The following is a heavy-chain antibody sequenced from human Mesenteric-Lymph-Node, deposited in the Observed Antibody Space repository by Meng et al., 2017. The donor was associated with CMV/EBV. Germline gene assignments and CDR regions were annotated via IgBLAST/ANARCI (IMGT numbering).Heavy chain of an antibody. CDR1: GFTFSSYS. J-gene: IGHJ4*02. D-gene: IGHD3-10*01. Sequence: GESLKISCAASGFTFSSYSMNWVRQAPGKGLEWVSSISSSSSYIYYADSVKGRFSISRDNAKNSLYLQMNSLRVDDTAVYYCAPGGYWGQGTLVTVSS. CDR2: ISSSSSYI. CDR3: APGGY. V-gene: IGHV3-21*06.